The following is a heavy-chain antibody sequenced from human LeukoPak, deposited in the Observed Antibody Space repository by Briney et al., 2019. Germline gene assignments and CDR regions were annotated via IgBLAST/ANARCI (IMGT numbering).Heavy chain of an antibody. Sequence: ASVKVSCKTSGGTFSNYPISWVRQAPGQGLEWTGGIMPIFGTAHYAEKLQARVTITADESTSTVFLELRILKSEDTAVYYCARGPEIVVAGTTFAAYKWFDPWGQGTLLTVSS. CDR2: IMPIFGTA. J-gene: IGHJ5*02. CDR3: ARGPEIVVAGTTFAAYKWFDP. V-gene: IGHV1-69*13. D-gene: IGHD6-19*01. CDR1: GGTFSNYP.